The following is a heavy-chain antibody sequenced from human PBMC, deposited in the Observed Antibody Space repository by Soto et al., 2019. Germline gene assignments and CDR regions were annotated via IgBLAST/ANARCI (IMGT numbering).Heavy chain of an antibody. CDR2: INPNSGGT. D-gene: IGHD5-18*01. CDR3: ARDQSGYSYGYDY. V-gene: IGHV1-2*02. Sequence: ASVKVSCKASGYTFTGYYMHWVRQAPGQGLEWMGWINPNSGGTNYAQKFQGRVTMTRDTSISTAYMELSRLRSDDTAVYYCARDQSGYSYGYDYWGQGTLVTVSS. J-gene: IGHJ4*02. CDR1: GYTFTGYY.